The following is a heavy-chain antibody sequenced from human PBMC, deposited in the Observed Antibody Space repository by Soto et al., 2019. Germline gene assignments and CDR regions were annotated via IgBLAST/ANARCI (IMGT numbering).Heavy chain of an antibody. J-gene: IGHJ4*02. CDR1: GFSLRNSGVG. CDR2: IYWDDDK. Sequence: QITLKESGPTLVKPTQTLTLTCTFSGFSLRNSGVGVGWIRQPPGKALEWLALIYWDDDKRYSPSLKSRLTITKDTSKNPGGLTMTNMDPVDTATYYCAHLTTGGFYFDYWGQGTLVTVSS. CDR3: AHLTTGGFYFDY. V-gene: IGHV2-5*02. D-gene: IGHD4-17*01.